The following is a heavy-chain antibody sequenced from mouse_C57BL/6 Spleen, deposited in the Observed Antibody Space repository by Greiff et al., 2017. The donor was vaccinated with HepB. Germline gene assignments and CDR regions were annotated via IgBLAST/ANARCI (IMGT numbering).Heavy chain of an antibody. D-gene: IGHD2-14*01. J-gene: IGHJ2*01. Sequence: VQLQQSGAELVRPGASVKLSCTASGFNIKDDYMHWVKQRPEQGLEWIGWIDPENGDTEYASKFQGKATITADTSSNTAYLQLSSLTSEDTAVYYCTRGQYDFDYWGQGTTLTVSS. CDR3: TRGQYDFDY. CDR2: IDPENGDT. V-gene: IGHV14-4*01. CDR1: GFNIKDDY.